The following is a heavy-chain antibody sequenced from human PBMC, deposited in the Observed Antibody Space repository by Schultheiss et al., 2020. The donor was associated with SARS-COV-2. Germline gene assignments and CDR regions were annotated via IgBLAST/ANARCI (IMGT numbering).Heavy chain of an antibody. V-gene: IGHV3-30*07. CDR3: ARREGFLEWLEPYYFDY. CDR1: GFTFSSYA. Sequence: GGSLRLSCAASGFTFSSYAMHWVRQAPGKGLEWVAVISYDGSNKYYADSVKGRFTISRDNSKNTLYLQMNSLRAEDTAVYYCARREGFLEWLEPYYFDYWGQGTLVTVSS. J-gene: IGHJ4*02. D-gene: IGHD3-3*01. CDR2: ISYDGSNK.